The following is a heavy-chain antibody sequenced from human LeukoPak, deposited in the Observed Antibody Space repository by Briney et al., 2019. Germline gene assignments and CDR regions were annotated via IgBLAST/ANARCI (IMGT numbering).Heavy chain of an antibody. D-gene: IGHD6-19*01. CDR2: MSYDGSNK. J-gene: IGHJ3*02. V-gene: IGHV3-30-3*01. Sequence: SGGSLRLSCADSGFTFSSYAMHWVRQAPGKGLEWVAVMSYDGSNKYNADSVKGRFTISRDNSKNTLYLQMNSLRAEDTAVYYCARGYSSGWPKHDAFDNWGQGTMVTVSS. CDR3: ARGYSSGWPKHDAFDN. CDR1: GFTFSSYA.